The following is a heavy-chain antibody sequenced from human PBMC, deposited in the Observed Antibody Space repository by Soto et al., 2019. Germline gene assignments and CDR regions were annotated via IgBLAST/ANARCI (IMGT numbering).Heavy chain of an antibody. CDR2: IYYSGST. J-gene: IGHJ4*02. D-gene: IGHD2-21*02. V-gene: IGHV4-39*01. Sequence: SETLSLTCTVTCDSISSRSYDWGWIRQPPGKGLEGIGSIYYSGSTYNNPSLRSRVAMSIDTSKDQFSLKLKSVPAADTALYFCARQRTSVVTQAYFDVWGPGSLVTSPQ. CDR3: ARQRTSVVTQAYFDV. CDR1: CDSISSRSYD.